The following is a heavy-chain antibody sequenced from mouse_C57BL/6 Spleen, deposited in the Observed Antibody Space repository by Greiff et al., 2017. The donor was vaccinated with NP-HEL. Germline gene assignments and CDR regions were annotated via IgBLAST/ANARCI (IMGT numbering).Heavy chain of an antibody. J-gene: IGHJ2*01. D-gene: IGHD2-1*01. CDR1: GYAFSSSW. Sequence: QVQLQQSGPELVKPGASVKLSCKASGYAFSSSWMNWVKQRPGKGLAWVGRIYPGDGDTNYNGKLKGKATLTADKSSSTAYMQLSRLTSEDSAVYFCARCGYGNYPFDYWGQGTTLTVAS. V-gene: IGHV1-82*01. CDR3: ARCGYGNYPFDY. CDR2: IYPGDGDT.